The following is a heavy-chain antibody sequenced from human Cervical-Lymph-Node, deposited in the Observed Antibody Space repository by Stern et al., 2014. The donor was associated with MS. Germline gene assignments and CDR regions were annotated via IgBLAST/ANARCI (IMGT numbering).Heavy chain of an antibody. CDR1: GGSFINNV. CDR3: ARAASTTSSYNF. J-gene: IGHJ4*02. Sequence: DQLVESGAEVKKPGSSVKVSCQASGGSFINNVISWVRQAPGQGLEWMGGTIPIFGTALYAQKFRGRVTITADESTRNATLELSSLRSDDTAVYSCARAASTTSSYNFWGPGTLVTVSS. D-gene: IGHD3-10*01. V-gene: IGHV1-69*01. CDR2: TIPIFGTA.